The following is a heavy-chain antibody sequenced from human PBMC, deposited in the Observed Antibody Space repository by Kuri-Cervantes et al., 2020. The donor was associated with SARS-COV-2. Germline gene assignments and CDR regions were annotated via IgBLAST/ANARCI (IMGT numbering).Heavy chain of an antibody. CDR1: GFTFSDYY. Sequence: GEALKISCAASGFTFSDYYMTWIRQAPGKGLEWVSYISSSSTYTSYADSVKGRFTIARDNSKNTLYLQMNSLRAEDTAVYYCAKDPFGGVIAAYYFDYWGQGTLVTVSS. CDR2: ISSSSTYT. D-gene: IGHD3-16*02. CDR3: AKDPFGGVIAAYYFDY. V-gene: IGHV3-11*06. J-gene: IGHJ4*02.